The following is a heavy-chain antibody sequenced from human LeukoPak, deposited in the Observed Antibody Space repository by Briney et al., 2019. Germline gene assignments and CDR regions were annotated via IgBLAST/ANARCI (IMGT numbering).Heavy chain of an antibody. Sequence: GGSLRLSCAASGFTFSSYAMSWVRQAPGKGLEWVSAISGSGGSTYYADSVKGRFTISRDNSKNTLYLQMNSLRAEDTAVYYCAKDSNLEYSSQPTDYWGQGTLVTVSS. CDR1: GFTFSSYA. CDR2: ISGSGGST. D-gene: IGHD6-6*01. J-gene: IGHJ4*02. CDR3: AKDSNLEYSSQPTDY. V-gene: IGHV3-23*01.